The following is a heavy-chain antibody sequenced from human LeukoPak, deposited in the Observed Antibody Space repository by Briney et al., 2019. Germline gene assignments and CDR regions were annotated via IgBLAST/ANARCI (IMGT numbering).Heavy chain of an antibody. CDR2: ISGSGGST. D-gene: IGHD6-13*01. J-gene: IGHJ4*02. Sequence: GGSLRLSCAASGFTFSSYAMSWVRQAPGKGLEWVSAISGSGGSTYYGDSVKGRLTISRDNSKNTLYLQMNSLRAEDTAVYYCAKTRPLDSSSWSHGDYWGQGTLVTVSS. CDR3: AKTRPLDSSSWSHGDY. CDR1: GFTFSSYA. V-gene: IGHV3-23*01.